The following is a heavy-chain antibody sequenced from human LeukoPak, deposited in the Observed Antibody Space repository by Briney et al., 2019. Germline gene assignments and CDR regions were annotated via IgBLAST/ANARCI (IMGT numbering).Heavy chain of an antibody. CDR1: GGSFSGYY. CDR2: INHSGST. CDR3: ARRVAVVVPAAIRGVSDY. J-gene: IGHJ4*02. D-gene: IGHD2-2*02. Sequence: SETLSLTCAVYGGSFSGYYWSWIRQPPGKGLEWIGEINHSGSTNYNPSLKSRVTISVDTSKNQFSLKLSSVTAADTAVYYCARRVAVVVPAAIRGVSDYWGQGTLVTVSS. V-gene: IGHV4-34*01.